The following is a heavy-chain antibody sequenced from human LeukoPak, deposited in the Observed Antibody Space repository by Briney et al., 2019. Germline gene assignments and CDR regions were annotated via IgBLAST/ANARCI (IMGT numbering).Heavy chain of an antibody. V-gene: IGHV3-30*18. J-gene: IGHJ3*02. CDR3: AKDQTYYYGSGSSDAFDI. Sequence: GGSLRLSCAASGFTFSSYGMHWVRQAPGKGLEWVAVISYDGSNKYYADSVKGRFTISRDNSKNTLYLQMNSLRAEDTAVYYCAKDQTYYYGSGSSDAFDIWGQGTTVTVSS. CDR1: GFTFSSYG. CDR2: ISYDGSNK. D-gene: IGHD3-10*01.